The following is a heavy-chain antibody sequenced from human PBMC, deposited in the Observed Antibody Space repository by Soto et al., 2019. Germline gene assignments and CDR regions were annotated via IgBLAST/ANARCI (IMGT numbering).Heavy chain of an antibody. D-gene: IGHD6-19*01. J-gene: IGHJ3*02. CDR1: GGSISSGGYY. Sequence: QVQLQESGPGLVKPSQTLSLTCTVSGGSISSGGYYWSWIRQHPGKGLEWIGYIYYSGSTYYNPSLTSRVTISVDTSKNQFSLKLSSVTAADTAVYYCARYSSGWYEKGAFDIWGQGTMVTVSS. V-gene: IGHV4-31*03. CDR3: ARYSSGWYEKGAFDI. CDR2: IYYSGST.